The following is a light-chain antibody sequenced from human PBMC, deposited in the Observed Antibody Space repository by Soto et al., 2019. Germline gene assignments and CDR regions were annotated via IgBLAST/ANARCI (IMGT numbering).Light chain of an antibody. CDR1: QGISSY. V-gene: IGKV1-9*01. CDR3: QQLNSYPPT. CDR2: AAS. J-gene: IGKJ1*01. Sequence: DIQLTQSPSFLSASVGDRVTITCRASQGISSYLAWYQQKPGKAPKLLIYAASTLQSGVPSRFSGSGSGTEFTPTNSSLQPEDFATYYCQQLNSYPPTFGQGTKVEIK.